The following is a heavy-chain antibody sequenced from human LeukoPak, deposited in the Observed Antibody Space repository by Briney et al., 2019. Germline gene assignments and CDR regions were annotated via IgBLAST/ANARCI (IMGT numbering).Heavy chain of an antibody. J-gene: IGHJ4*02. CDR3: AKSGLNRFDY. CDR2: ISSSSSYI. V-gene: IGHV3-21*04. D-gene: IGHD3-3*01. Sequence: GGSLRLSCAASGFTFSSYSMNWVRQAPGKGLEWVSSISSSSSYIYYADSVKGRFTISRDNSKNTLYLQMNSLRAEDTAVYYCAKSGLNRFDYWGQGTLVTVSS. CDR1: GFTFSSYS.